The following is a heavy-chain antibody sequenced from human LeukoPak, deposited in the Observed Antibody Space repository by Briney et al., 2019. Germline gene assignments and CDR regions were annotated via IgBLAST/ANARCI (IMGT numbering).Heavy chain of an antibody. CDR3: AKMSGYFDY. V-gene: IGHV3-23*01. D-gene: IGHD5/OR15-5a*01. CDR1: GPTFSSYS. CDR2: ITASGDTT. J-gene: IGHJ4*02. Sequence: GGSLRLSCEASGPTFSSYSMSWVRQAPGRGLEWVSAITASGDTTYYAGSVTGRFTISRDNSKNTLYLQMNSLRVEDTAVYYCAKMSGYFDYWGQGTLVTVSS.